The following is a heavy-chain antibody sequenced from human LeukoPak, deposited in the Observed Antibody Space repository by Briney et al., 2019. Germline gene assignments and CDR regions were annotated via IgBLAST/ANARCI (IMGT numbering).Heavy chain of an antibody. D-gene: IGHD6-6*01. CDR1: GYTFTDYH. Sequence: ASVKVSCKASGYTFTDYHIHWVRQAPGQGLEWMGWINPNSGGTNYAGKFQDRVTMTSDTSISTAYMDLSRLRSDDTAVYYCARRHTDSSEGFDYWGQGTLVTVSS. CDR2: INPNSGGT. CDR3: ARRHTDSSEGFDY. V-gene: IGHV1-2*02. J-gene: IGHJ4*02.